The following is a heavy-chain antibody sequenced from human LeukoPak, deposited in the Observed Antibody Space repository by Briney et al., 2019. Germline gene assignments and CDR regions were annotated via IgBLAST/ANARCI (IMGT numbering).Heavy chain of an antibody. CDR3: ARLLDCSSTSCYAFFDY. V-gene: IGHV4-39*01. CDR1: GGSISSSSYY. D-gene: IGHD2-2*01. Sequence: SETLSLTCTVSGGSISSSSYYWGWIRPPPGKGLEWIGSIYYSGSTYYNPSLKSRVTISVDTSKNQFSLKLSSVTAADTAVYYCARLLDCSSTSCYAFFDYWGQGTLVTVSS. J-gene: IGHJ4*02. CDR2: IYYSGST.